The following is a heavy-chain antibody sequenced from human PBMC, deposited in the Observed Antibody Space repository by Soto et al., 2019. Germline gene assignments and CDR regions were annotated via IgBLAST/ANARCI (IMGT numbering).Heavy chain of an antibody. CDR1: GGSISSYY. Sequence: SETLSLTCTVSGGSISSYYWSWIRQPPGKGLEWIGYIYYSGSTNYNPSLKSRVTISVDTSKNQFSLKLSSVTAADTAVYYCVAGPVRAKSAYWGQGTLVTVSS. J-gene: IGHJ4*01. V-gene: IGHV4-59*01. CDR3: VAGPVRAKSAY. CDR2: IYYSGST.